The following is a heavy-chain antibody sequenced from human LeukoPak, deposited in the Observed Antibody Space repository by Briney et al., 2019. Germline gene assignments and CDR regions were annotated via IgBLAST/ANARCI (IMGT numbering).Heavy chain of an antibody. J-gene: IGHJ4*02. CDR1: GFTFSSYE. V-gene: IGHV3-48*03. CDR3: ARSIAVAGDLDY. Sequence: GGSLRLSCAASGFTFSSYEMNWVRQAPGKGLEWVSLISWDGGSTYYVDSVKGRFTISRDNAKNSLYLQMNSLRAEDTAVYYCARSIAVAGDLDYWGQGTLVTVSS. D-gene: IGHD6-19*01. CDR2: ISWDGGST.